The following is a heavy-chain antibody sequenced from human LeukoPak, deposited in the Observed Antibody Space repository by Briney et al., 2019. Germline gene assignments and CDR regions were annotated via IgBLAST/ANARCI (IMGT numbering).Heavy chain of an antibody. D-gene: IGHD2-15*01. CDR2: ISFDGTKH. V-gene: IGHV3-30*18. Sequence: LSLTCTVSGYSISSAYYWGWIRQPPGKGLEWVAVISFDGTKHYYADSVKGRFTIARDNSKNTLYLQMSSLRGQDTAIYYCVKDLAAVLEYWGQGTLVTVSS. CDR3: VKDLAAVLEY. J-gene: IGHJ4*02. CDR1: GYSISSAY.